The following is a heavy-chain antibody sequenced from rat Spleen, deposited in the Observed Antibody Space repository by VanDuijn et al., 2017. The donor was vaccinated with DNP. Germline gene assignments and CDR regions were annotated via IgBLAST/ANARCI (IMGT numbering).Heavy chain of an antibody. J-gene: IGHJ2*01. CDR1: GLTFSDYW. Sequence: EVQLVESGGDLVQPGGSLKLSCVASGLTFSDYWMTWIRQVPGMGLEWVASITNSGTSTFYLDSVKGRFTISRDNAENTLYLQINSLRSEDTATYYCATNWELYHWGQGVVVTVSS. CDR3: ATNWELYH. D-gene: IGHD5-1*01. V-gene: IGHV5-31*01. CDR2: ITNSGTST.